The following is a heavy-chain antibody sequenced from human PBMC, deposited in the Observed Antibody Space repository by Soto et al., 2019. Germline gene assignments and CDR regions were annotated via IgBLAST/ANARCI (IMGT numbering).Heavy chain of an antibody. CDR2: ISSSGSPI. D-gene: IGHD1-26*01. CDR1: GFTFSSYT. Sequence: DVHLVESGGGLVQPGGSLRLSCVASGFTFSSYTMNWVRQTPGRRLEWVAYISSSGSPIYYADSVKGRFTISRDNGKSSLNLQMDSLRHEDTGIYYCASGLGNSRSWGQGSQVTVSS. V-gene: IGHV3-48*02. J-gene: IGHJ4*02. CDR3: ASGLGNSRS.